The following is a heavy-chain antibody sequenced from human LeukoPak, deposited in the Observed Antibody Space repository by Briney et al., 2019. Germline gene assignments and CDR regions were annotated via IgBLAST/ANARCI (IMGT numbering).Heavy chain of an antibody. J-gene: IGHJ5*02. D-gene: IGHD2-21*01. CDR1: GYTFTGYY. V-gene: IGHV1-2*02. CDR2: INPNSGGT. Sequence: ASVKVSCKASGYTFTGYYMHWVRQAPGQGLEWMGWINPNSGGTNYAQKFQGRVTMTRDTSISTAYMELSRLRSDDTAVYYCARDRVFPSNWFDPWGQGTLVTVSS. CDR3: ARDRVFPSNWFDP.